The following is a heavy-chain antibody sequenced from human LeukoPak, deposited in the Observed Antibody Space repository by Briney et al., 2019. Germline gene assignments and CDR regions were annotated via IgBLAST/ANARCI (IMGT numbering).Heavy chain of an antibody. D-gene: IGHD4-17*01. CDR1: GYTFTGYY. CDR3: ARYGHSPYFDY. CDR2: INPSGGST. J-gene: IGHJ4*02. V-gene: IGHV1-46*01. Sequence: ASVKVSCKASGYTFTGYYIHWVRQAPGQGLEWMGIINPSGGSTSDAQKFQGRVTMTRDMSTSTVYMQLSSLRSEDTAVYYCARYGHSPYFDYWGQGTLVTVSS.